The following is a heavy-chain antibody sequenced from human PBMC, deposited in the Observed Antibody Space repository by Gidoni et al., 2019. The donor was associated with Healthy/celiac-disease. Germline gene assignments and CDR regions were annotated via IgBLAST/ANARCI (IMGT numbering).Heavy chain of an antibody. CDR1: GFTFSSYE. D-gene: IGHD2-2*03. J-gene: IGHJ6*02. Sequence: ELQLVESGGGLVQPGGSLRLSCAASGFTFSSYELNWVRQAPGKGREWVSYIRSSGSTIYYADSVKGRFTISRDNAKNSLYLQMNSLRAEDTAVYYCARDGYCSSTSCYANYYYYYGMDVWGQGTTVTVSS. V-gene: IGHV3-48*03. CDR3: ARDGYCSSTSCYANYYYYYGMDV. CDR2: IRSSGSTI.